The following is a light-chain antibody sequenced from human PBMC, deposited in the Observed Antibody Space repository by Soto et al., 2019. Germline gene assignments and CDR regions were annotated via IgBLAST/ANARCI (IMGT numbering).Light chain of an antibody. CDR2: DAS. CDR1: QSVSSN. J-gene: IGKJ1*01. CDR3: QQYNNWPRT. Sequence: EIVMTQSPATLSVSPGESATLSCRASQSVSSNLAWYQQKPGQAPRLLIYDASNRATGIPARFSGSGSGTDFTLTISSLEPEDFAVYYCQQYNNWPRTFGQGTKVEIK. V-gene: IGKV3D-15*01.